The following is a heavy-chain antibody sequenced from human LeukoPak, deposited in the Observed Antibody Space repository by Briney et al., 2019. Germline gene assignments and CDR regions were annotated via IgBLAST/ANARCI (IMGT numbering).Heavy chain of an antibody. J-gene: IGHJ3*02. CDR1: GYTFTDYY. CDR3: AAGDSDNAFDI. CDR2: LNPNSGGT. Sequence: ASVKVSCKASGYTFTDYYIHWVRQAPGQGLEWMGWLNPNSGGTVYAQKFQGRVTMTRDTSISTAYMELSRLRSDDTAIYYCAAGDSDNAFDIWGQGTMVTVSS. V-gene: IGHV1-2*02. D-gene: IGHD3-22*01.